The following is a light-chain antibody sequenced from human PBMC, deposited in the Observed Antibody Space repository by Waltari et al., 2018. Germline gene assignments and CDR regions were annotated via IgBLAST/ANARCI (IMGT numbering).Light chain of an antibody. CDR3: MQARQTPWT. CDR1: QSFLHGSGNTW. CDR2: LVS. J-gene: IGKJ1*01. Sequence: DIVMTQSPLSLSVTSGEPASISCRSSQSFLHGSGNTWLDWYSQKPGQSPQILCSLVSKRASGVPDRFSGSGSGTDLTLKISRVEAEGVGVYFCMQARQTPWTFGQGTKVEIK. V-gene: IGKV2-28*01.